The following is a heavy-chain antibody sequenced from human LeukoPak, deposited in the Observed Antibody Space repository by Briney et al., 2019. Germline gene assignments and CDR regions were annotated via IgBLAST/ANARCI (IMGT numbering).Heavy chain of an antibody. CDR2: ISSSGSTI. CDR3: ASFSSDYYYYGMDV. V-gene: IGHV3-48*04. Sequence: GGSLRLSCAASGFTFSRYGMYWVRQAPGKGLEWVSYISSSGSTIYYADSLKGRFTISRDNAKNSLYLQMNSLRAEDTAVYYCASFSSDYYYYGMDVWGQGTTVTVSS. D-gene: IGHD3-22*01. J-gene: IGHJ6*02. CDR1: GFTFSRYG.